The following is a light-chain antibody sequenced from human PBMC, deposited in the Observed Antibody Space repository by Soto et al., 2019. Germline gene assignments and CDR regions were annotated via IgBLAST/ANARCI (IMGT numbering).Light chain of an antibody. V-gene: IGLV2-14*01. J-gene: IGLJ2*01. CDR2: EVS. Sequence: QSVLTQPASVSGSPGQSITISCTGTSSDIGAYKYVSWYQQHPGKAPKLMIFEVSNRPSGVSDRFSGSKSDNTASLTISGLQTEDEADYYCTSYTTSTTVVFGGGTKLTVL. CDR3: TSYTTSTTVV. CDR1: SSDIGAYKY.